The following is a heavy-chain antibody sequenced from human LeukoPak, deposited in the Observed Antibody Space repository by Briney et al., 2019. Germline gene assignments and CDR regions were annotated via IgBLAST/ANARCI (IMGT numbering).Heavy chain of an antibody. Sequence: PSETLSLTCTVSGGSISSGGYYWSWIRQHPGKGLEWIGYIYYSGSTYYNPSLKSRVTISVDTSKNQFSLKLSSVTVADTAVYYCARASYYNFWSGPPDYWGQGTLVTVSS. CDR2: IYYSGST. J-gene: IGHJ4*02. V-gene: IGHV4-31*03. CDR3: ARASYYNFWSGPPDY. D-gene: IGHD3-3*01. CDR1: GGSISSGGYY.